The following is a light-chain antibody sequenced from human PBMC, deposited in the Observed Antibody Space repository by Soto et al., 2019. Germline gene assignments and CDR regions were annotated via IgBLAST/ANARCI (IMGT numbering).Light chain of an antibody. CDR1: QSVSSRD. CDR3: QQCCSSPYT. CDR2: DAS. Sequence: EIVLTQSPGTLSLSPGERATLSCRASQSVSSRDLAWYQQKPGQTPRLLIYDASSRATGIPDRFSGSGSGTDFTLTISRLEPEDFAVYYCQQCCSSPYTFGQGTKLEIK. V-gene: IGKV3-20*01. J-gene: IGKJ2*01.